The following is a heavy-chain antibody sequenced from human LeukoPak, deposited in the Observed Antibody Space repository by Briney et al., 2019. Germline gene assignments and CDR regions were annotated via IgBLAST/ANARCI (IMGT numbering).Heavy chain of an antibody. CDR1: GYTFTSYG. V-gene: IGHV1-18*01. Sequence: GASVKVSCKASGYTFTSYGISWVRQVPGQGLELVGWISAYNGDINFAQRFHDRVTMTTDTSTSTAFMELRSLTSDDTAVYYCARDGPITANWFDPWGQGTLVIVSS. D-gene: IGHD2-21*02. CDR2: ISAYNGDI. CDR3: ARDGPITANWFDP. J-gene: IGHJ5*02.